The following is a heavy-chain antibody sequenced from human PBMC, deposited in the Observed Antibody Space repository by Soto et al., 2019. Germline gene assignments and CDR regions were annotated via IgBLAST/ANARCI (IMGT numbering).Heavy chain of an antibody. D-gene: IGHD3-3*01. CDR2: MNPNSGNT. V-gene: IGHV1-8*01. CDR1: GYTFTSYD. J-gene: IGHJ6*02. Sequence: QVQLVQSGAEVKKPGASVKVSCKASGYTFTSYDINWVRQATGQGLEWMGWMNPNSGNTGYAQKFQGRVTMTRNTSISTAYMELSSLRSEDTAVYYCARGLRRYDFWSGYYRGGGYYGMDVWGQGTTVTVSS. CDR3: ARGLRRYDFWSGYYRGGGYYGMDV.